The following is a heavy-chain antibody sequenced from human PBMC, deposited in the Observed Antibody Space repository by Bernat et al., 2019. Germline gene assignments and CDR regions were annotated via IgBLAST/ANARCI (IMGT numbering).Heavy chain of an antibody. V-gene: IGHV1-8*01. D-gene: IGHD6-13*01. CDR3: ARGTLVYIAAAGTLYYYYMDV. CDR1: GYTFTSYD. CDR2: MNPNSGNT. J-gene: IGHJ6*03. Sequence: QVQLVQSGAEVKKPGASVKVSCKASGYTFTSYDINWVRQATGQGLEWMGWMNPNSGNTGYAQKFQGRVTMTRNTSISTAYMELSSLRSEDTAVYYCARGTLVYIAAAGTLYYYYMDVWGKGTTVTVSS.